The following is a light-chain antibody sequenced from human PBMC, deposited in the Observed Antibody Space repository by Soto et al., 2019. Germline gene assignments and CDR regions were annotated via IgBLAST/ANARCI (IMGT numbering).Light chain of an antibody. CDR2: GAS. Sequence: ETVMTHSPATLSLSPCERAALSFRASQSVSSKLVWYQQKPGQAPRFLIYGASTRATGIPARFRGSGSGTEFTLTIDSLQSEDFAVYYCQQYNDWPPAFGGGTKVDI. J-gene: IGKJ4*01. CDR3: QQYNDWPPA. V-gene: IGKV3-15*01. CDR1: QSVSSK.